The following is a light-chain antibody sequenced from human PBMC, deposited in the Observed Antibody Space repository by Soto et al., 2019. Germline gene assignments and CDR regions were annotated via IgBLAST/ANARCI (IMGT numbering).Light chain of an antibody. Sequence: DIQMTQSPSTLSASVGDRVTITCRASQSISSWLAWYQQKPGKAPKLLIYDASSLESGVPSRFSGSGSGTEFTLTISSLQPDDFATSSCQQYNSYSCTFGQGTKV. CDR1: QSISSW. CDR2: DAS. CDR3: QQYNSYSCT. J-gene: IGKJ1*01. V-gene: IGKV1-5*01.